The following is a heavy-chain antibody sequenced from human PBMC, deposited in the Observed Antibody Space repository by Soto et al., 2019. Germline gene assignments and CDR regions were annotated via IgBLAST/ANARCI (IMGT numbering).Heavy chain of an antibody. V-gene: IGHV4-39*01. Sequence: SETLSLTCTVSGGSISSSSYYWGWIRQPPGKGLEWIGSIYYSGSTYYNPSLKSRVTISVDTSKNQFSLKLSSVTAADTAVYYCARLYDYCSGGSCYSLTPSYFDYWGQGTLVTSPQ. J-gene: IGHJ4*02. CDR1: GGSISSSSYY. CDR3: ARLYDYCSGGSCYSLTPSYFDY. D-gene: IGHD2-15*01. CDR2: IYYSGST.